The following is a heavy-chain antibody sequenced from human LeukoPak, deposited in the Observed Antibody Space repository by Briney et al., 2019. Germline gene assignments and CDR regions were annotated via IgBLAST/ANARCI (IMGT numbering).Heavy chain of an antibody. CDR1: GFTVSTNS. V-gene: IGHV3-53*01. CDR2: IYSDNT. J-gene: IGHJ4*02. Sequence: GGSLRLSCTVSGFTVSTNSMSWVRQAPGKGLEWVSFIYSDNTHYSDSVRGRFTISRDNSKNTLYLQMNSLRAEDTAVYYCARRAGAYSHPYDYWGQGTLVTVSS. CDR3: ARRAGAYSHPYDY. D-gene: IGHD2-15*01.